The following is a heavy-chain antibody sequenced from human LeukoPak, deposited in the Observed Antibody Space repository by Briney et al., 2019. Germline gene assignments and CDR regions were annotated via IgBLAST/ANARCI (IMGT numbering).Heavy chain of an antibody. V-gene: IGHV4-4*02. J-gene: IGHJ4*02. D-gene: IGHD3-22*01. CDR2: MYLSGTT. Sequence: SGTLSLTCTVSGDSINSLDLWSWVRQPPGKGLEWIGEMYLSGTTHSNPSVKSRVTISIVKSKNQFFLNLSSVTAADTAVYYCAGLVGRYSSGLYYYYFDYWGQGTLVTVSS. CDR1: GDSINSLDL. CDR3: AGLVGRYSSGLYYYYFDY.